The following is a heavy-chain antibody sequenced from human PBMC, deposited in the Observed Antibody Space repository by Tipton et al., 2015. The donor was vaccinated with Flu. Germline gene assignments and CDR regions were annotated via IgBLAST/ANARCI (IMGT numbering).Heavy chain of an antibody. D-gene: IGHD3-10*01. CDR3: ARGVSGSSWCGMDV. CDR2: MNPNSGNT. Sequence: QSGAEVKKPGASVKISCKTSGYTFTSYDINWVRQDTGQGLEWMGWMNPNSGNTGYAQKFQGRVTMTRNTSISTGYMELSSLRSEDTAVSYCARGVSGSSWCGMDVCGPGTTVTVSS. V-gene: IGHV1-8*01. J-gene: IGHJ6*02. CDR1: GYTFTSYD.